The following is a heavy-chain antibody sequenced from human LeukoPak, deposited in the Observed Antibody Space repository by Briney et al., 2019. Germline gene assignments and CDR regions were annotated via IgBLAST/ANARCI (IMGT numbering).Heavy chain of an antibody. Sequence: GGSLRLSCAASGFTFSSYEMNWVRQAPGKGLEWVSYISSSGSTIYYADSVKGRFTISRENAENSLYLQMNNLRAEDTAVYYCARDRSGWHYLGAFDIRGQGTMVTVSS. D-gene: IGHD6-19*01. CDR1: GFTFSSYE. CDR3: ARDRSGWHYLGAFDI. CDR2: ISSSGSTI. V-gene: IGHV3-48*03. J-gene: IGHJ3*02.